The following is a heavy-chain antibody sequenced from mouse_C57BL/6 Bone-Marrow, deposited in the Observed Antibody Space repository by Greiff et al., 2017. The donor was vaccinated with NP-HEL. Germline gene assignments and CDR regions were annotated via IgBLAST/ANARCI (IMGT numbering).Heavy chain of an antibody. D-gene: IGHD1-1*01. Sequence: EVKLMESGGGLVKPGGSLKLSCAASGFTFSSYAMSWVRQTPEKRLEWVATIRDGGSYTYYPDNVKGRFTISRDNAKNNLYLQMSHLKSEDTAMYYCARKTYYYGSSPAWFAYWGQGTLVTVSA. J-gene: IGHJ3*01. CDR3: ARKTYYYGSSPAWFAY. V-gene: IGHV5-4*03. CDR1: GFTFSSYA. CDR2: IRDGGSYT.